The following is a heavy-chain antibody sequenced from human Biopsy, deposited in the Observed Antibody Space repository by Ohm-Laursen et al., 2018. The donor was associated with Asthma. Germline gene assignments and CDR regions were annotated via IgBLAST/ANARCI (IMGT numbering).Heavy chain of an antibody. J-gene: IGHJ4*02. Sequence: SLRLSCAASGFAVSRDYMFWVRQAPGKGLEWVSVIYSGGTSHTADSVRGRFTISRDYSKNTLYLQMHSLRAEDTGVYYCARGDSSNWSHYYFDYWGQGTLVTVSS. D-gene: IGHD3-22*01. CDR1: GFAVSRDY. CDR3: ARGDSSNWSHYYFDY. V-gene: IGHV3-53*01. CDR2: IYSGGTS.